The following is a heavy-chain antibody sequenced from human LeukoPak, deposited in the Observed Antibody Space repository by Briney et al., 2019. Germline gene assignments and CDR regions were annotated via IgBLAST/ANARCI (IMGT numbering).Heavy chain of an antibody. J-gene: IGHJ6*03. D-gene: IGHD4-17*01. CDR1: GFTFSSYE. Sequence: GGSLRLSCAASGFTFSSYEMNWVRQAPGRGLEWVSYISSSGSTKYHADSVTGRFTISRDNPKNSLYLQVSSLRAEDTAVYYCAREGFDDGDSHRGLTGYMDVWGKGTTVTVSS. CDR3: AREGFDDGDSHRGLTGYMDV. CDR2: ISSSGSTK. V-gene: IGHV3-48*03.